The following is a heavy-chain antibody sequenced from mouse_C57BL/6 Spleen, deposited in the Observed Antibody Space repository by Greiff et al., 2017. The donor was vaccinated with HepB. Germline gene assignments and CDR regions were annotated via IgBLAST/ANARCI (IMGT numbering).Heavy chain of an antibody. V-gene: IGHV7-1*01. D-gene: IGHD5-5*01. J-gene: IGHJ4*01. CDR1: GFTFSDFY. Sequence: EVKLMESGGGLVQSGRSLRLSCATSGFTFSDFYMEWVRQAPGKGLEWIAASRNKANDYTTEYSASVKGRFIVSRDTSQSILYLQMNALRAEDTASYYCARDEGDYPRYAMDYWGQGTSVTVSS. CDR2: SRNKANDYTT. CDR3: ARDEGDYPRYAMDY.